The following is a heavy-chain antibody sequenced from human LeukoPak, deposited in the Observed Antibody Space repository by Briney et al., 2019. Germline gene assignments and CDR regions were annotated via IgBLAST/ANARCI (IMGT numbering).Heavy chain of an antibody. Sequence: SETLSLTCTVSGGSISSGDYYWSWIRQPPGKGLEWIGYIYYSGSTHYNPSLKSRVTISVDTSKNQFSLKLSSVTAADTAVYYCARGRYDFWSGYNPLYNWFDPWGQGTLVTVSS. J-gene: IGHJ5*02. CDR1: GGSISSGDYY. CDR3: ARGRYDFWSGYNPLYNWFDP. CDR2: IYYSGST. V-gene: IGHV4-30-4*08. D-gene: IGHD3-3*01.